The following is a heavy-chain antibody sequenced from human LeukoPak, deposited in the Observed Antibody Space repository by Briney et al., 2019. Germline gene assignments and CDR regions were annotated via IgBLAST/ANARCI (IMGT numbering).Heavy chain of an antibody. D-gene: IGHD3-10*01. J-gene: IGHJ5*02. CDR3: ASLYYYGSPPLGEEGWFDP. Sequence: EASVKVSCKASGYTFTNYGISWVRQAPGQGLEWMGGIFPIFGTANYAQKFQGRVTITTDESTSTAYMELGSLRSEDTAVYYCASLYYYGSPPLGEEGWFDPWGQGTLVTVSS. V-gene: IGHV1-69*05. CDR1: GYTFTNYG. CDR2: IFPIFGTA.